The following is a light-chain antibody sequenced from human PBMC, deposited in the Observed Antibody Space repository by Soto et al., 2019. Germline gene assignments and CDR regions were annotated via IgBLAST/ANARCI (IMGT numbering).Light chain of an antibody. V-gene: IGKV3-20*01. CDR2: GAS. CDR1: QSVSSSY. CDR3: QQHNNWPPIT. Sequence: EIVLTLSPGTLSLSPGEXATLSSSASQSVSSSYLAWYQQKPGQAPRLLIYGASSRATGIPDRFSGSGSGTDFTLTISSLQSEDFAVYYCQQHNNWPPITLGQGTRLEIK. J-gene: IGKJ5*01.